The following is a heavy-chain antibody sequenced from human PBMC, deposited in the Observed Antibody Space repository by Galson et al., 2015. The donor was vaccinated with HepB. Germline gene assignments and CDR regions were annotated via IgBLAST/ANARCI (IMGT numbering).Heavy chain of an antibody. CDR3: AKGGRTQGIDF. Sequence: LRLSCAASGFIFSSYAMTWARQAPGKGLEWVSSISNSGTTTYYADAVEGRFTISRDNSRNMLYLQMNSLRGEDTAVYYCAKGGRTQGIDFWGQGTLVTVSS. D-gene: IGHD3-16*01. V-gene: IGHV3-23*01. CDR1: GFIFSSYA. J-gene: IGHJ4*02. CDR2: ISNSGTTT.